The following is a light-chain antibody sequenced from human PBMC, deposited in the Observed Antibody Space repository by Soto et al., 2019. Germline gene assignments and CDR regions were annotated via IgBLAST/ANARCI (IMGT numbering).Light chain of an antibody. CDR3: QQYGNSPRYS. CDR2: ATS. J-gene: IGKJ2*03. CDR1: QSVSSNY. V-gene: IGKV3-20*01. Sequence: EIVLTQSPGTLSLSLGERATLSRRASQSVSSNYLASYQQKPGQAPRLLIYATSSRATDIPDRFSGSGSGTDFTLTISRPEPEDFAVYDCQQYGNSPRYSFGQGTKLEIK.